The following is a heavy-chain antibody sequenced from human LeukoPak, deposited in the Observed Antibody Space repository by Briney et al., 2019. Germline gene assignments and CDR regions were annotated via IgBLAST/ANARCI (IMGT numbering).Heavy chain of an antibody. CDR1: GLAFSEYG. CDR3: AIDSDRGGWYPDH. Sequence: PGGSLRLSCTASGLAFSEYGMHWVRQAPGKGLEWVAVISYDGSNKYHLDSVKGRFTISRDNSKDTLYLQMDSLRPEDTAVYYCAIDSDRGGWYPDHWGQGTLVTVSS. J-gene: IGHJ4*02. CDR2: ISYDGSNK. V-gene: IGHV3-30*03. D-gene: IGHD6-19*01.